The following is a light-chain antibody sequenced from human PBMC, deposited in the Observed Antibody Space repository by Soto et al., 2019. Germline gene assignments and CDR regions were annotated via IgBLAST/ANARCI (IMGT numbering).Light chain of an antibody. Sequence: QSVLTQPPSASGTPGQRVTISCSGSSSNIGSEHVNWYQQVPGTAPKLLIYANNQRPSGVPDRFSVSKSGTSASLAIGGLXXXXXXXXXCAAWDDSLKGWVFGGGTKL. V-gene: IGLV1-44*01. CDR1: SSNIGSEH. CDR3: AAWDDSLKGWV. J-gene: IGLJ3*02. CDR2: ANN.